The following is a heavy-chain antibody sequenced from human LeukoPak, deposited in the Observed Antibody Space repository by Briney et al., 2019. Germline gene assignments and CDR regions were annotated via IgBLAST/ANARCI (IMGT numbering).Heavy chain of an antibody. D-gene: IGHD2-15*01. CDR2: ISAYNGNT. J-gene: IGHJ5*02. V-gene: IGHV1-18*01. CDR3: ARDRLYCSGGSCYSSWFDP. Sequence: ASVKVSCKASGYTFTSYGISWVRQAPGQGLEWMGWISAYNGNTNYAQKLQGRVTMTTDTSTSTAYMELRSLRSGDTAVYYCARDRLYCSGGSCYSSWFDPWGQGTLVTVSS. CDR1: GYTFTSYG.